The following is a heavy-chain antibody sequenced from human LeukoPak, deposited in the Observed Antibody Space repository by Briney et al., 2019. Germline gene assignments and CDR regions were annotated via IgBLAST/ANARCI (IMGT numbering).Heavy chain of an antibody. CDR3: ANLVYCGGDCYSDGAFDI. V-gene: IGHV3-23*01. Sequence: GGSLRLSCAASGFTFSHAWMSWVRQAPGKGLEWVSAISGSGGSTYYADSVKGRFTISRDNSKNTLYLQMNSLRAEDTAVYYCANLVYCGGDCYSDGAFDIWGQGTMVTVSS. D-gene: IGHD2-21*02. CDR1: GFTFSHAW. J-gene: IGHJ3*02. CDR2: ISGSGGST.